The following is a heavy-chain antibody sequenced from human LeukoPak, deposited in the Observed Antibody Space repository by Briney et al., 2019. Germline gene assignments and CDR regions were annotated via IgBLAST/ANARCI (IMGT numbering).Heavy chain of an antibody. V-gene: IGHV3-33*06. D-gene: IGHD4-17*01. CDR1: GFTFSSYG. Sequence: GGFLRLSCAASGFTFSSYGMHWVRQAPGKGLEWVAVIWYDGSNKYYADSVKGRFTISRDNSKNTLYLQMNSLRAEDTAVYYCAKGMYGDYPHFDYWGQGTLVTVSS. J-gene: IGHJ4*02. CDR3: AKGMYGDYPHFDY. CDR2: IWYDGSNK.